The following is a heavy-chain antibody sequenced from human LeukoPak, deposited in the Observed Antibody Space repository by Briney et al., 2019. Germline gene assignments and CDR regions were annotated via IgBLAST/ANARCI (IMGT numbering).Heavy chain of an antibody. CDR1: GGSISSSSYY. J-gene: IGHJ4*02. Sequence: SETLSLTCTVSGGSISSSSYYWGWIRQPPGKGLEWIASIYYSGSTYYNPSLKSRVTISVDTSKNHFSLKLRSVTAADTAVYYCARGGGIWFGGPLYFDYWGQGTLVTVSS. V-gene: IGHV4-39*02. CDR3: ARGGGIWFGGPLYFDY. CDR2: IYYSGST. D-gene: IGHD3-10*01.